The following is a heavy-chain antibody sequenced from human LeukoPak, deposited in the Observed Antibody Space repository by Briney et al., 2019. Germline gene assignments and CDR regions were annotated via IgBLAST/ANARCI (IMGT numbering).Heavy chain of an antibody. CDR1: GFTFYDYA. D-gene: IGHD2-2*01. Sequence: GGSLRLSCAASGFTFYDYAMHWVRQAPGKGLEWVSGISWNSGSIGYADSVKGRFTISRDNAKNSVYLQMNSLRADDTAFYHCARVHRYASSWDSLDYWGQGTLVTVSS. V-gene: IGHV3-9*01. CDR3: ARVHRYASSWDSLDY. J-gene: IGHJ4*02. CDR2: ISWNSGSI.